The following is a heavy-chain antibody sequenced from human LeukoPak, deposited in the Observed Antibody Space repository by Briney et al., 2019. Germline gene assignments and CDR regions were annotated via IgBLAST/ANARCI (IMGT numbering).Heavy chain of an antibody. V-gene: IGHV3-48*02. D-gene: IGHD2-15*01. CDR1: GFTFSSYG. J-gene: IGHJ4*02. CDR3: ARERWGIVVLYYFDY. Sequence: GGSLRLSCAASGFTFSSYGMNWVRQAPGKGLEWLSYISSGSSNMYYADSVKGRFTISRDNAKNSLYLQMNSLRDEDTAVYYCARERWGIVVLYYFDYWGQGTLVTVSS. CDR2: ISSGSSNM.